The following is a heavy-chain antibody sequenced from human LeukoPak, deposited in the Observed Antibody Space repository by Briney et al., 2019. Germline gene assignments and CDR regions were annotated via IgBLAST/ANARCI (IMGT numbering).Heavy chain of an antibody. J-gene: IGHJ4*02. CDR3: AKWGDYDVLTGYYDSDY. CDR2: ISGRDDST. CDR1: GFSFSNYA. V-gene: IGHV3-23*01. D-gene: IGHD3-9*01. Sequence: GASLRLSCAASGFSFSNYAMSWVRQVPGQGLEWVSAISGRDDSTYYADSVKGRFTISRDTSKNTLYLQMNSLRAEDTAVYYCAKWGDYDVLTGYYDSDYWGQGTLVTVSS.